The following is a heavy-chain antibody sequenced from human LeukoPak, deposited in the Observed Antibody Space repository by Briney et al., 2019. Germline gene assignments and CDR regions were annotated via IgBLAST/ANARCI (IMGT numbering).Heavy chain of an antibody. Sequence: PSETLSLTCTVSGGSISSGGYYWSWIRQHPGKGLEWIGRIYTSGSTHYNPSLKSRVTISVDTSKNQFSLKLSSVTAADTAVYYCARSRKVRQPFDLWGRGTLVTVSS. CDR2: IYTSGST. CDR1: GGSISSGGYY. CDR3: ARSRKVRQPFDL. D-gene: IGHD1-14*01. V-gene: IGHV4-61*02. J-gene: IGHJ2*01.